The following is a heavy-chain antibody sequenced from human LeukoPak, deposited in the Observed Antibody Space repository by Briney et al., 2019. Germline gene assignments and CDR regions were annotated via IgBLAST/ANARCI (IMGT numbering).Heavy chain of an antibody. J-gene: IGHJ3*02. D-gene: IGHD4-11*01. Sequence: PSEALSLTCTVSGGSISSSSYYWGWIRQPPGKGLEWIGSIYYSGSTYYNPSLKSRVTISVDTSKNQFSLKLSSVTAADTAVYYCARDPQYDAFDIWGQGTMVTASS. V-gene: IGHV4-39*02. CDR2: IYYSGST. CDR1: GGSISSSSYY. CDR3: ARDPQYDAFDI.